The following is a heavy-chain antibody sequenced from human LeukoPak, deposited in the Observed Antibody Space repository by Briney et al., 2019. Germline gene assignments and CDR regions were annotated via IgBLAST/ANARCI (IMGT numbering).Heavy chain of an antibody. CDR3: AGVHKWERNPPDY. V-gene: IGHV3-74*01. D-gene: IGHD1-26*01. CDR2: INSDGSTT. Sequence: PGGSLRLSCAASGFTFSSYWMHWVRQAPGKGLVWVSRINSDGSTTSYADSVKGRFTISRDNAKNTLYLQMNSLRAEDTAVYYCAGVHKWERNPPDYWGQGTLVTVSS. CDR1: GFTFSSYW. J-gene: IGHJ4*02.